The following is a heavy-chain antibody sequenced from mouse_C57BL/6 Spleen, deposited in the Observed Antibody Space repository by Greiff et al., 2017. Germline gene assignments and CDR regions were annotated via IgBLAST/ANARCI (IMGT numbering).Heavy chain of an antibody. V-gene: IGHV1-82*01. Sequence: QVQLQQSGPELVKPGASVKISCKASGYAFSSSWMNWVKQRPGKGLEWIGRIYPGDGDPNYNGKFKGKATLTADKSSSTAYLQLSSLTSEDSAVYFCARGDYYGGFAYWGQGTLVTVSA. CDR3: ARGDYYGGFAY. CDR2: IYPGDGDP. J-gene: IGHJ3*01. CDR1: GYAFSSSW. D-gene: IGHD1-1*01.